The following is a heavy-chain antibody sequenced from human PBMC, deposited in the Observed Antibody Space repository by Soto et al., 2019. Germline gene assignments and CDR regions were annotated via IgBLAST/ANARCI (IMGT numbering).Heavy chain of an antibody. Sequence: SETLSLTCTVSGDSIRSSNYYWGWIRQPPGKGLEWIGSISYSGSTFYNQSLKSRVTISVDSSKNQFSLKLSSVTAADTAVYYCARQVVDGTVAGTGSLDYWGQGTLVTVSS. CDR1: GDSIRSSNYY. D-gene: IGHD6-19*01. V-gene: IGHV4-39*01. CDR2: ISYSGST. J-gene: IGHJ4*02. CDR3: ARQVVDGTVAGTGSLDY.